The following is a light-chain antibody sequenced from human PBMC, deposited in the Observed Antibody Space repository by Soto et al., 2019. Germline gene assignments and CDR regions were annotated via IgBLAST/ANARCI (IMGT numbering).Light chain of an antibody. CDR3: SSYSTTTTCV. CDR2: DVN. J-gene: IGLJ3*02. Sequence: QSVLTQPASVSGSPGQSITISSTGSTYDIGTYSFFSWYQHHPGKAPKLIIFDVNNRPSVVSNRFSGSKSGDTASLTISGLQAEDEADYYCSSYSTTTTCVFGGGTQLTVL. V-gene: IGLV2-14*03. CDR1: TYDIGTYSF.